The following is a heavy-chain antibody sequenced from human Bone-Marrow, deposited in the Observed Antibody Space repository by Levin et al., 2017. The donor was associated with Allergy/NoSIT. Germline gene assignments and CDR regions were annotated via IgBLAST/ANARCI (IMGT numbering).Heavy chain of an antibody. CDR3: ARDKAGADYYCGMDV. CDR2: ISGSSTTI. V-gene: IGHV3-48*02. D-gene: IGHD6-13*01. J-gene: IGHJ6*02. Sequence: GGSLRLSCVASGFTFSTYSMNWVRQTPGKGLEWPSFISGSSTTIYYADSMEGRFTISRDNAKNSLYLQMNSLRDTQTAVYYCARDKAGADYYCGMDVWGQGTTVTVSS. CDR1: GFTFSTYS.